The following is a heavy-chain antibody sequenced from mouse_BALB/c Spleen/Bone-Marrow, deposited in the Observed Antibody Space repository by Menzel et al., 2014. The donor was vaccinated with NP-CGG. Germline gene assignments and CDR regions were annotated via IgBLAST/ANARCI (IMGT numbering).Heavy chain of an antibody. Sequence: QVQLQQSGPELVQPGASVKISCKASGYSFTSYYIHWVKQRPGQGLEWIGWTFPGSGNTKYNEKFKGKATLTADTSSSTAYMQLSSLTSEDSAVYFCARIHYGSSYGYFDVWGAGTTVPVSS. D-gene: IGHD1-1*01. CDR2: TFPGSGNT. V-gene: IGHV1-66*01. J-gene: IGHJ1*01. CDR3: ARIHYGSSYGYFDV. CDR1: GYSFTSYY.